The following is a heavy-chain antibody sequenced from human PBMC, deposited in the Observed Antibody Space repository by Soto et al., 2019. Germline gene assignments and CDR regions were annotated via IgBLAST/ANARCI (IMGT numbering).Heavy chain of an antibody. Sequence: QVQLVQSGAEVKKPGASVKISCKASGDTFTSYYMHWVRQAPGQGLEWMGIINPSGDTSYAQKFQGRVTXNXXXSXXKGYMELSSLRSEDTAVYYCARVYCSGGGCYGIDYWGQGTLVTVSS. CDR3: ARVYCSGGGCYGIDY. D-gene: IGHD2-15*01. J-gene: IGHJ4*02. V-gene: IGHV1-46*01. CDR1: GDTFTSYY. CDR2: INPSGDT.